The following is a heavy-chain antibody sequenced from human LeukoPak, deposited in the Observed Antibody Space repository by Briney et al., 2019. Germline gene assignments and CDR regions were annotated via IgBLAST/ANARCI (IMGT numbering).Heavy chain of an antibody. CDR3: AKASCSGGSCSSDY. J-gene: IGHJ4*02. D-gene: IGHD2-15*01. CDR1: GFTFDDYA. V-gene: IGHV3-9*01. Sequence: GRSLRLSCAASGFTFDDYAMHWVRQAPGKGLEWVSGISWNSGSIGYADSVKGRSTISRDNAKNSLYLQMNSLRAEDTALYYCAKASCSGGSCSSDYWGQGTLVTVSS. CDR2: ISWNSGSI.